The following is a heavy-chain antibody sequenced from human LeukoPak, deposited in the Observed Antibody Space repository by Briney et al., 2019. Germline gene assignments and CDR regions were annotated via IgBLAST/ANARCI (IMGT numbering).Heavy chain of an antibody. J-gene: IGHJ4*02. CDR2: INPNSGGT. CDR1: GGTFSSYA. Sequence: ASVKDSCKASGGTFSSYAISWVRQAPGQGLEWMGWINPNSGGTNYAQKFQGWITMTRDTSMNTAYMELSRLRSDDTAVYSCARVSLIYGSGSYYQSPLAYWGQGTLVTVSS. CDR3: ARVSLIYGSGSYYQSPLAY. D-gene: IGHD3-10*01. V-gene: IGHV1-2*04.